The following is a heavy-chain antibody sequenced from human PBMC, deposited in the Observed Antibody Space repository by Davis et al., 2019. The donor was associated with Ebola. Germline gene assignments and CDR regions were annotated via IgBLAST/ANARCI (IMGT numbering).Heavy chain of an antibody. CDR2: INPNSGGT. Sequence: ASVKVSCKASGYTFTGYYMHWVRQAPGQGLEWMGWINPNSGGTNYAQKFQGRVTITADKSTSTAYMELSRRRSDDTAVYYCARGVRGVIMGYFDYWGQGTLVTVSS. CDR1: GYTFTGYY. CDR3: ARGVRGVIMGYFDY. J-gene: IGHJ4*02. D-gene: IGHD3-10*01. V-gene: IGHV1-2*02.